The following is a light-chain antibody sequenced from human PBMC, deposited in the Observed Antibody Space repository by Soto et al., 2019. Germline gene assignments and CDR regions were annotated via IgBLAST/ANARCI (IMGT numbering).Light chain of an antibody. V-gene: IGKV1-33*01. CDR3: QQYDSVFT. CDR2: GAS. J-gene: IGKJ5*01. Sequence: IQVTQSPSSVSASVGDRGTITCRASQGISNYLNWYQQNPGKAPKLLIYGASNLETGVPSRFSGSGSGTDFTFTISSLQAEDIATYICQQYDSVFTFGQGTRLEIK. CDR1: QGISNY.